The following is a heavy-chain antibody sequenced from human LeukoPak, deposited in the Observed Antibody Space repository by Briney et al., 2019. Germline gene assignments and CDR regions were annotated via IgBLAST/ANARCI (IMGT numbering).Heavy chain of an antibody. D-gene: IGHD3-10*01. V-gene: IGHV3-21*01. CDR3: ARPLDYHGTTPDY. J-gene: IGHJ4*02. CDR1: GFTFSSYT. CDR2: ISSSYSYI. Sequence: GGSVRLSCAASGFTFSSYTMNWVRQAPGKGLEWVASISSSYSYIYYAHSVKGRFTISRDNAKNSLYLQMNSLRAEDTAVYYCARPLDYHGTTPDYWGQGTLLTVSS.